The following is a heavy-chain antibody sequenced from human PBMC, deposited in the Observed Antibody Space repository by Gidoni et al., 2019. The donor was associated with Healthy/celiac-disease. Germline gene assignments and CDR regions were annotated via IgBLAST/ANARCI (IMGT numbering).Heavy chain of an antibody. CDR3: AKEGWELLDY. D-gene: IGHD1-26*01. Sequence: QVQLVESGGGVVQPGRSLRLSCAASGFTFSRYGMHWVRPAPGKGLEWVAVISNDGSNKYCADSVKGRFTISIDNSKNTLYLQMNSLRAEDTAVYYCAKEGWELLDYWGQGTLVTVSS. V-gene: IGHV3-30*18. J-gene: IGHJ4*02. CDR1: GFTFSRYG. CDR2: ISNDGSNK.